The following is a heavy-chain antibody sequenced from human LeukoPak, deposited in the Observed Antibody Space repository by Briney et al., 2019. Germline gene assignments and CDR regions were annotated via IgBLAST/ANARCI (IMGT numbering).Heavy chain of an antibody. CDR2: ISSSSSTI. D-gene: IGHD3-3*01. Sequence: GGSLRLSCAASGFTLSSYSMNWVRQAPGKGLEWVSYISSSSSTIYYADSVKGRFTISRDNAKNSLYPQMNSLRAEDTAVYYCARVGYYDFWSGTLKDYYMDVWGKGTTVTVSS. J-gene: IGHJ6*03. CDR1: GFTLSSYS. CDR3: ARVGYYDFWSGTLKDYYMDV. V-gene: IGHV3-48*01.